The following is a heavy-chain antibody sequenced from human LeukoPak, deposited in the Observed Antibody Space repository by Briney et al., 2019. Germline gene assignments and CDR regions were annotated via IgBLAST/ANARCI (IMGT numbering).Heavy chain of an antibody. CDR1: GFTFSSYG. Sequence: PGGSLRLSCAASGFTFSSYGMHWVRQAPGKGLEWVAFIRYDGSNKYYADSVKGRFTISRDNSKNTLYLQMNSLRAEDTAVYYCAKKMGGGGYYYYMDVWGKGTTVTVSS. J-gene: IGHJ6*03. D-gene: IGHD5-24*01. CDR3: AKKMGGGGYYYYMDV. CDR2: IRYDGSNK. V-gene: IGHV3-30*02.